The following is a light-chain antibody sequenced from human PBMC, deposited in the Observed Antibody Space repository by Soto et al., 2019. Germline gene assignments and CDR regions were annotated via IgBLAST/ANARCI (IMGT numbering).Light chain of an antibody. CDR1: SSDVGGYNS. CDR2: DVT. V-gene: IGLV2-14*01. CDR3: TSYTSSSTTV. J-gene: IGLJ1*01. Sequence: QSALTQPASVSGSPGQSITISCTGTSSDVGGYNSVSCYRQYPDKAPKLIIFDVTDRPSGISTRFSGSKSGNTASLTISGLQAEDEAVFYCTSYTSSSTTVFGTGTKVTVL.